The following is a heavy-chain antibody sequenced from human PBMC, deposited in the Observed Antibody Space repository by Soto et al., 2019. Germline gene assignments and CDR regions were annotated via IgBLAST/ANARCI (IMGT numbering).Heavy chain of an antibody. J-gene: IGHJ5*02. CDR1: GGSISSYY. CDR3: ARGEQLWVGFVP. Sequence: QVQLQESGPGLVKPSETLSLTCTVSGGSISSYYWSWIRQPPGKGLEWIGYIYYSGSTNYNPSLKSRVTISVDTSKNHFSMKMSSVTAADTAVYYCARGEQLWVGFVPWGQGTLVTVSS. V-gene: IGHV4-59*01. CDR2: IYYSGST. D-gene: IGHD5-18*01.